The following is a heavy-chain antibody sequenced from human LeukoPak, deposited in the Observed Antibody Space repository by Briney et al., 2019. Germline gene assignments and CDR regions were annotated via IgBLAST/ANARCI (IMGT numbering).Heavy chain of an antibody. Sequence: SETLSLTCTVSGGSISSYYWSWIRQPAGKGLEWIGYIYYSGSTNYNPSLKSRVTISVDTSKSQFSLKLSSVTAADTAVYYCARGYSNYAFDPWGQGTLVTVSS. D-gene: IGHD4-11*01. CDR1: GGSISSYY. J-gene: IGHJ5*02. V-gene: IGHV4-59*08. CDR3: ARGYSNYAFDP. CDR2: IYYSGST.